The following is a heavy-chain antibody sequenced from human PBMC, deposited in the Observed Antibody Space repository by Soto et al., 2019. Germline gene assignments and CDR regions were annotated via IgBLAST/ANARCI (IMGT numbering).Heavy chain of an antibody. CDR3: ARGWRFDP. CDR1: GGSFSGYQ. J-gene: IGHJ5*02. V-gene: IGHV4-34*01. CDR2: INHSGTT. D-gene: IGHD3-3*01. Sequence: ETLSLTCAVRGGSFSGYQWNWVRQTPGKGLEWIGEINHSGTTNYNPSLKSRISMSVDTSKKEFSLKLTSVTAADTAVYYCARGWRFDPWGQGTLVTVSS.